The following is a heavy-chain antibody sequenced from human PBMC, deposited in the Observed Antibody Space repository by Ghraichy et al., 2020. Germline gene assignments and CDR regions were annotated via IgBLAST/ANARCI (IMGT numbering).Heavy chain of an antibody. CDR2: INYSGTS. CDR1: GGSISSSSYY. CDR3: ARLQGYYGGGYSIYYFDY. Sequence: SETLSLTCTVSGGSISSSSYYWGWVRQPPGKGLEWIGSINYSGTSYYSPSLKSRLTLSVDTSKNQFSLKLSSVTAADTAVYYCARLQGYYGGGYSIYYFDYWGQGTLVTVSS. V-gene: IGHV4-39*01. D-gene: IGHD3-22*01. J-gene: IGHJ4*02.